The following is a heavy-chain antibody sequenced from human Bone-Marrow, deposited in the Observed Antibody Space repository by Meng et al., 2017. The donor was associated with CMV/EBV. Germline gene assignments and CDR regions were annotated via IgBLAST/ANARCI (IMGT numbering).Heavy chain of an antibody. CDR3: ARDRAGGGYFDH. V-gene: IGHV1-18*01. CDR1: GYTFTSYG. D-gene: IGHD3-10*01. CDR2: ISAYNGNT. J-gene: IGHJ4*02. Sequence: VQLGQDGAEGKKPGASVKVSCKASGYTFTSYGISWVREAPGQGLEWMGWISAYNGNTNYAQKLQGRVTMTTDTSTSTAYMELRSLRSDDTAVYYCARDRAGGGYFDHWGQGTLVTVSS.